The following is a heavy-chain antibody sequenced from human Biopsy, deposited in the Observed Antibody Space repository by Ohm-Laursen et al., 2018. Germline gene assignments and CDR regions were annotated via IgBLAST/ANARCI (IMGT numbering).Heavy chain of an antibody. Sequence: VASVKVSCKASAYSFGDHRIHWVRQAPGQGLEWMGWIDPKSGGTNYAQKFQGRVTMTRNTSISTAYMELSSLTSVDTAVYYCARDFNYDGGGSFNFDYWGQGTLVTVSS. D-gene: IGHD3-22*01. CDR3: ARDFNYDGGGSFNFDY. V-gene: IGHV1-2*02. CDR2: IDPKSGGT. CDR1: AYSFGDHR. J-gene: IGHJ4*02.